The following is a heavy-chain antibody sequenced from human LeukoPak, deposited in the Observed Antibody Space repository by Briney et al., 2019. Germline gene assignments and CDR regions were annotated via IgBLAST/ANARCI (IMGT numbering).Heavy chain of an antibody. J-gene: IGHJ4*02. CDR1: GGSISSTSYY. CDR2: IYHNWNT. CDR3: ARRNSMIRTFDY. Sequence: SETLSLTCSVSGGSISSTSYYWDWIRQPPGKGLEWIGSIYHNWNTFYNPSLKSRVTIALDTSKNQFSLNLSSVTAADTATYYCARRNSMIRTFDYWGQGTLVTVSS. V-gene: IGHV4-39*01. D-gene: IGHD2/OR15-2a*01.